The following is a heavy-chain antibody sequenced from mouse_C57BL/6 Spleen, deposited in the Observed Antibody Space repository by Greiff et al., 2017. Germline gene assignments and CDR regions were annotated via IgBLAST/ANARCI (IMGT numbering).Heavy chain of an antibody. CDR2: ISDGGSYT. CDR1: GFTFSSYA. D-gene: IGHD2-1*01. Sequence: EVQLVESGGGLVKPGGSLKLSCAASGFTFSSYAMSWVRQTPEKRLEWVATISDGGSYTYYPDNVKGRFTISRDNAKNNLYLQMSHLKSEDTAMYYCARDGGNYAFWFAYWGQVTLVTVAA. V-gene: IGHV5-4*01. J-gene: IGHJ3*01. CDR3: ARDGGNYAFWFAY.